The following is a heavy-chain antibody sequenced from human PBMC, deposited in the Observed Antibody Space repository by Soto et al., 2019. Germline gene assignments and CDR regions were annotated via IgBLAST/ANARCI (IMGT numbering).Heavy chain of an antibody. Sequence: GGSLRLSCAASGFTFSSYWIHWVRQAPGKGLVWVSRINSDGSSTTYADSVKGRFTISRDNAKNTLYLQMNSLRAEDTAVYYCAIVYRSTRYTDYRGQGTLGTVSS. J-gene: IGHJ4*02. CDR3: AIVYRSTRYTDY. CDR1: GFTFSSYW. D-gene: IGHD6-13*01. V-gene: IGHV3-74*01. CDR2: INSDGSST.